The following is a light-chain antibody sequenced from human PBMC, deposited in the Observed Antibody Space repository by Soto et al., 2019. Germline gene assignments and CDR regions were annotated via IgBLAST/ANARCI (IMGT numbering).Light chain of an antibody. Sequence: ILLTQFPATLSEAPGEGATLCCSASQSVSINVAWYQQKPGQAPRLIIYGATTRATGTPARCSGSGSGTEFTLTITSLQSEDFARYSCQQYNNWPPSTSGQGTKVDIK. J-gene: IGKJ2*01. CDR1: QSVSIN. CDR2: GAT. V-gene: IGKV3-15*01. CDR3: QQYNNWPPST.